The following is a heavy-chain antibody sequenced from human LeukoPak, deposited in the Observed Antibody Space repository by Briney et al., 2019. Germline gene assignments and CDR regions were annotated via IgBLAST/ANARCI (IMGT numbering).Heavy chain of an antibody. CDR1: GMTFDDYA. V-gene: IGHV3-23*01. J-gene: IGHJ6*03. CDR3: AKMKGQRLNDYCMDV. CDR2: MTGSGGSS. Sequence: GGSLRLSCAASGMTFDDYAMHWVRRAPGKGLEWVSGMTGSGGSSYYADSVKGRFTISRDNAKNALYLQMNSLRADDTALYYCAKMKGQRLNDYCMDVWGKGTTVTVSS.